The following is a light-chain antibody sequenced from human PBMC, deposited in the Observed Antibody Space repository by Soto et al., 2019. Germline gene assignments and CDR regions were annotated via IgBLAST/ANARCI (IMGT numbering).Light chain of an antibody. CDR2: EGS. J-gene: IGLJ3*02. Sequence: QSALTQPASVSGSPGQSITISCTGTSSDVGSSNLVSWYQQHPGKAPKLMIYEGSTRPSGVSDRFSGSKTGNTASLTSSGLQAEDEGDYYCCSYAGSSTWVFGGGTKLTVL. V-gene: IGLV2-23*01. CDR3: CSYAGSSTWV. CDR1: SSDVGSSNL.